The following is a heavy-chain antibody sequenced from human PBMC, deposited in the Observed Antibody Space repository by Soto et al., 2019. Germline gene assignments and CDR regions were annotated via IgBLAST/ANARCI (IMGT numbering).Heavy chain of an antibody. J-gene: IGHJ6*02. CDR2: INPSGGST. D-gene: IGHD1-26*01. CDR1: GYTFTSYY. Sequence: GASVKVSCKASGYTFTSYYMHWVRQAPGQGLEWMGIINPSGGSTSYAQKFQGRVTMTRDTSTSTVYMELSSLRSEDTAVYYCARDPWELMNYYYYGMDVWGQGTTVNVSS. CDR3: ARDPWELMNYYYYGMDV. V-gene: IGHV1-46*01.